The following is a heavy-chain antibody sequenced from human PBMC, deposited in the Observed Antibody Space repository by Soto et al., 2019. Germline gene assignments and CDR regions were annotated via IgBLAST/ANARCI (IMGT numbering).Heavy chain of an antibody. V-gene: IGHV3-23*01. J-gene: IGHJ4*01. CDR2: ISGSGSST. Sequence: EVQVLDSGGGLVQPGGSLRLSCAASGFTFSTYAMTWVRQAPGKGLEWVSTISGSGSSTYYADSVNGRFTISRDNSKNTVFLQMNSPRAEDTAVYYCARDVNPSYWGHGTLVTVSS. CDR3: ARDVNPSY. CDR1: GFTFSTYA.